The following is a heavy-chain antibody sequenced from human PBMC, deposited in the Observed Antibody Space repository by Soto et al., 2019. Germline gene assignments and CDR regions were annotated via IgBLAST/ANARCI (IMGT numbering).Heavy chain of an antibody. CDR2: MNPNSGNT. V-gene: IGHV1-8*01. CDR1: GYTFTSYD. D-gene: IGHD3-3*01. J-gene: IGHJ6*02. CDR3: ARGGITIFGVVIYYYGMDV. Sequence: ASVKVSCKASGYTFTSYDINWVRQATGQGLEWMGWMNPNSGNTGYAQKFQGRVTMTRNTSISTAYMELSSLRSEDTAVYYCARGGITIFGVVIYYYGMDVWGQGTTVTVSS.